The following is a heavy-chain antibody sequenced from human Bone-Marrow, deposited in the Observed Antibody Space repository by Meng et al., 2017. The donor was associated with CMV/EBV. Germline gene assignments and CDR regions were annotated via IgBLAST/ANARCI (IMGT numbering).Heavy chain of an antibody. V-gene: IGHV4-59*01. CDR1: GGSISSYY. CDR3: ARGTSSWFPLFDY. Sequence: GSLRLFCTVSGGSISSYYWSWIRQPPGKGLEWIGYIYYSGSTNYNPSLKSRVTISVDTSKNQFSLKLSSVTAADTAVYYCARGTSSWFPLFDYWGQGTLVTVSS. J-gene: IGHJ4*02. CDR2: IYYSGST. D-gene: IGHD6-13*01.